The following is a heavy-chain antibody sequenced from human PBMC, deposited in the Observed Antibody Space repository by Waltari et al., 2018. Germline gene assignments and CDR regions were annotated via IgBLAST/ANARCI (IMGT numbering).Heavy chain of an antibody. Sequence: QVQLVQSGAEVKKPGSSVKVSCKASGGTFSSYAISWVLQAPGQGLEWMGRIIPIFGTANYAQKFQGRVTITADKSTSTAYMELSSLRSEDTAVYYCARDLGLDIVATIDYWGQGTLVTVSS. D-gene: IGHD5-12*01. CDR2: IIPIFGTA. J-gene: IGHJ4*02. V-gene: IGHV1-69*08. CDR3: ARDLGLDIVATIDY. CDR1: GGTFSSYA.